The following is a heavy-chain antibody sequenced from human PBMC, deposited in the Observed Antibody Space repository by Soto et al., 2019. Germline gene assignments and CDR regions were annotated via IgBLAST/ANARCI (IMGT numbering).Heavy chain of an antibody. J-gene: IGHJ4*02. CDR3: ARSQYYDILTGYYTLGFDY. D-gene: IGHD3-9*01. CDR1: RGTFSSYV. CDR2: IIPIFRLT. Sequence: QVQLVQSGAEVTKPGSSVKVSCKASRGTFSSYVFTWVRQAPGQGLEWMGGIIPIFRLTNYAQKSQGRVTIPADESTRTAYMELSSLRSEDTAVYYCARSQYYDILTGYYTLGFDYWGQGTLVTVSS. V-gene: IGHV1-69*01.